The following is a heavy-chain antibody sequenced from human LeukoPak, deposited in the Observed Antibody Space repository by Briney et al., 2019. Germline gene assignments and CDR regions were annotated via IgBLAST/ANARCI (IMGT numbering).Heavy chain of an antibody. CDR1: GFTFSSYA. CDR3: GKDLLAMATITPTFDY. Sequence: GGSLRLSCAASGFTFSSYAMSWVRQAPGKGLEWVSAISGSGGSTYYADSVKGRFTISRDNSKNTLYLQMNSLRAEDTAVYYCGKDLLAMATITPTFDYWGQGTLVTVSS. CDR2: ISGSGGST. V-gene: IGHV3-23*01. J-gene: IGHJ4*02. D-gene: IGHD5-24*01.